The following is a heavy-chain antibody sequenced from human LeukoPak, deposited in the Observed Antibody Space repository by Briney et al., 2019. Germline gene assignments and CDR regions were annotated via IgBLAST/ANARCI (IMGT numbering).Heavy chain of an antibody. Sequence: PGGALRHSCPCSLFLHGEYAINAVGQAAWKGRGWVGLISIKAYGGTTEYAASVKGRFTISRDDPRSIAYLQMNSLKTEDTAVYYCTRVLDRSYYCSRVPDYWGQGTLVTVSS. CDR1: LFLHGEYA. CDR3: TRVLDRSYYCSRVPDY. V-gene: IGHV3-49*04. J-gene: IGHJ4*02. D-gene: IGHD1-26*01. CDR2: ISIKAYGGTT.